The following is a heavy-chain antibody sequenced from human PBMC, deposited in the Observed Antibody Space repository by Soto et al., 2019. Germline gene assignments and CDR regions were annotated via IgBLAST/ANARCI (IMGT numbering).Heavy chain of an antibody. Sequence: QVQLVQSGAEVKKPGSSVKVSCKASGGTFSSYAISWVRQAPGQGLEWMGGIIPIFGTANYAQKFQGRVTITAAEYTTTADMELSSLISEDTAVYYCATLFTSGDRGDAFDIWGQGTMVTVSS. CDR3: ATLFTSGDRGDAFDI. D-gene: IGHD2-8*01. CDR2: IIPIFGTA. V-gene: IGHV1-69*12. J-gene: IGHJ3*02. CDR1: GGTFSSYA.